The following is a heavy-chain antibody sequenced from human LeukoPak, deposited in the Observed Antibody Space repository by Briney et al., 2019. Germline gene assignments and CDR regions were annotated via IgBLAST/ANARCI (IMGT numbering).Heavy chain of an antibody. D-gene: IGHD5-24*01. CDR3: ATLGRDGSLSSYFDY. CDR2: INPNSGGT. CDR1: GYTFSDYY. V-gene: IGHV1-2*02. Sequence: ASVKVSCKASGYTFSDYYIHWVRQAPGQGLEWMGWINPNSGGTNYAQKFQGRVTMTRDTSINTAYMELSRLRSDDTAVYCCATLGRDGSLSSYFDYWGQGTLVTVSS. J-gene: IGHJ4*02.